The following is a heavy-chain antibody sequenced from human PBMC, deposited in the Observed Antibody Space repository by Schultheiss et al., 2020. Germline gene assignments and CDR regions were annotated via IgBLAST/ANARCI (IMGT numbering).Heavy chain of an antibody. CDR2: ISAYNGNT. V-gene: IGHV1-18*01. D-gene: IGHD6-6*01. CDR3: ARDFAADHLDIVRWSSSSTPRYYYYGMDV. CDR1: GYTFTSYG. J-gene: IGHJ6*02. Sequence: GESLKISCKASGYTFTSYGISWVRQAPGQGLEWMGWISAYNGNTNYAQKLQGRVTMTTDTSTSTAYMELRSLRSDDTSVYYCARDFAADHLDIVRWSSSSTPRYYYYGMDVWGQGTTVTVSS.